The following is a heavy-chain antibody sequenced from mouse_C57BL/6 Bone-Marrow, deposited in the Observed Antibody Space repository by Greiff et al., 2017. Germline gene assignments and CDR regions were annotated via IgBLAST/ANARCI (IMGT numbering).Heavy chain of an antibody. Sequence: EVQLQQSGPELVKPGASVKISCKASGYSFTGYYMNWVKQSPEKSLEWIGEINPSTGGTTYNQKFKAKATLTVDKSSSTAYMQLKSLTSEDSAVYYCARAMGLLWFAYWGQGTLVTVSA. CDR2: INPSTGGT. J-gene: IGHJ3*01. CDR1: GYSFTGYY. CDR3: ARAMGLLWFAY. V-gene: IGHV1-42*01. D-gene: IGHD1-1*01.